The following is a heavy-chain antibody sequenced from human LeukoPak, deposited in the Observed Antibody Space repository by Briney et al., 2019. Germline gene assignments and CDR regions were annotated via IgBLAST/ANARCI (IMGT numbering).Heavy chain of an antibody. V-gene: IGHV1-2*02. J-gene: IGHJ3*01. CDR3: ARIRDGYNDAYDL. Sequence: GASVKVSCKASGYTFTGYYMHWVRQAPGQGLEWMGWINPNSGGTNYAQKFQGRVTMTRDTSISTAYMELSRLRSDDTAIYYCARIRDGYNDAYDLWGQGTVVTVPS. D-gene: IGHD5-24*01. CDR1: GYTFTGYY. CDR2: INPNSGGT.